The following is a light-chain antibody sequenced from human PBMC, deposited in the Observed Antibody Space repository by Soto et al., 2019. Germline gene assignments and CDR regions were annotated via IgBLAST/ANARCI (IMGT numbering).Light chain of an antibody. Sequence: QSALTQPASVSGSPGQSITISCTGTSSDIGRYNLVSWYQQHPGKPPKLMIYEATKRPSGVSNRFSGSKSGNTASLTISELEDEADADYYCSSCASTTTFMFGGGTKLTVL. CDR1: SSDIGRYNL. J-gene: IGLJ3*02. CDR3: SSCASTTTFM. V-gene: IGLV2-23*02. CDR2: EAT.